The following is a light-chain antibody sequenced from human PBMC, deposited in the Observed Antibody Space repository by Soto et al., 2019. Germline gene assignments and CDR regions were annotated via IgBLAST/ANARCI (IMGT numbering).Light chain of an antibody. CDR1: SSDIGAYNY. V-gene: IGLV2-8*01. CDR2: EVT. CDR3: SSHGGADNFYV. Sequence: QSVLTQPPSASGSPGQSVTISCTGTSSDIGAYNYVSWYQQHLGKVPKLIIHEVTQRPSGVPDRFSASKSGNTASLTVSGLQAEDEADYYCSSHGGADNFYVFGTGTKVTVL. J-gene: IGLJ1*01.